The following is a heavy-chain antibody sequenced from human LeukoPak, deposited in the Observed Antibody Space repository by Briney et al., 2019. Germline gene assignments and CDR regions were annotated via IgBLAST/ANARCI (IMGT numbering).Heavy chain of an antibody. CDR2: ISSSSSTI. V-gene: IGHV3-48*04. J-gene: IGHJ4*02. Sequence: GGSLRLSCAASGFTFSTYSMNWVRQAPGKGPEWVSYISSSSSTIYYADSVKGRFTISRDNAKNSLYLQMNSLRVEDTAVYYCANPRGQGAYWGQGTLVTVSS. D-gene: IGHD3-10*01. CDR1: GFTFSTYS. CDR3: ANPRGQGAY.